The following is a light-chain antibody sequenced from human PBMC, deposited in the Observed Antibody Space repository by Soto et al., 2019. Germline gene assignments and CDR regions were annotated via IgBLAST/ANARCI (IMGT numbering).Light chain of an antibody. Sequence: QSVLTQPPSASETPGQRVTISCSGSSSNIGSNTVNWYQQLPGTAPKLLIYRNNQRPSGVPDRFSGSKSGTSASLAISGLQSEDEADYYCAAWDDTLNGLVFGGGTKLTVL. CDR1: SSNIGSNT. V-gene: IGLV1-44*01. CDR2: RNN. CDR3: AAWDDTLNGLV. J-gene: IGLJ2*01.